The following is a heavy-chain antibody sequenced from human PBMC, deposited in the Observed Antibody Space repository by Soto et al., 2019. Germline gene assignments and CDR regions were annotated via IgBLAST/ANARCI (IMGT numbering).Heavy chain of an antibody. J-gene: IGHJ6*02. V-gene: IGHV5-10-1*01. CDR3: ARLTTGTTLAYYGMDV. CDR2: IDPSDSYT. Sequence: GESLKISCKGSGYSFTSYWISWVRQMPGKGLGWMGRIDPSDSYTNYSPSFQGHVTISADKSISTAYLQWSSLKASDTAMYYCARLTTGTTLAYYGMDVWGQGTTVTVSS. CDR1: GYSFTSYW. D-gene: IGHD1-7*01.